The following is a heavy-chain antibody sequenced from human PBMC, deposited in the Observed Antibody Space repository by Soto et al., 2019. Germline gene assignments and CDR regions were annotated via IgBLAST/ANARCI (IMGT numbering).Heavy chain of an antibody. J-gene: IGHJ4*02. V-gene: IGHV1-18*01. Sequence: QVPLVQSGAEVKKPGASVKVSCKASGYTFTNYGIHWVRQAPGQGLEWMGWISAYNGNTNYAQKLQGRVTITADESTSTAYMELSSLRSEDTAVYYCARALGVVVPAALDYWGQGTLVTVSS. D-gene: IGHD2-2*01. CDR3: ARALGVVVPAALDY. CDR2: ISAYNGNT. CDR1: GYTFTNYG.